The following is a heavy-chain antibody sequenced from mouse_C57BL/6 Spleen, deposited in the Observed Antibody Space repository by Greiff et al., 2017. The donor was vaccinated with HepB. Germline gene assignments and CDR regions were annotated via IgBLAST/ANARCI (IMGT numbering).Heavy chain of an antibody. J-gene: IGHJ4*01. CDR1: GFTFSSYA. Sequence: EVHLVESGGGLVKPGGSLKLSCAASGFTFSSYAMSWVRQTPEKRLEWVATISDGGSYTYYPDNVKGRFTISRDNAKNNLYLQMSHLKSEDTAMYYCARGGGTTVVAYYYAMDYWGQGTSVTVSS. CDR2: ISDGGSYT. V-gene: IGHV5-4*01. CDR3: ARGGGTTVVAYYYAMDY. D-gene: IGHD1-1*01.